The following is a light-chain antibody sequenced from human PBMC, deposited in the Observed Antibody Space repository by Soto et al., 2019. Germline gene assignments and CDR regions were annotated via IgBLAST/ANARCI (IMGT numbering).Light chain of an antibody. CDR3: QQYNNWPPYT. V-gene: IGKV3-15*01. Sequence: EIVMTQSPATLSVSPGERATLSCRASQSVSSRLAWYQQKPGQAPRLLIYGASTRATGIPARFSGSGSGTERTRIISSLQSEDFAVYYCQQYNNWPPYTFGQGTKLEIK. J-gene: IGKJ2*01. CDR2: GAS. CDR1: QSVSSR.